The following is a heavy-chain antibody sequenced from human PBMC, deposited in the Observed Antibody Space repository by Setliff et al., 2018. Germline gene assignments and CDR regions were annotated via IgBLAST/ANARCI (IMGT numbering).Heavy chain of an antibody. CDR3: AARCSSTSCRYYYGSGSSVPFDY. CDR1: GVTFSSYA. CDR2: NIPMFGTA. D-gene: IGHD3-10*01. J-gene: IGHJ4*03. V-gene: IGHV1-69*13. Sequence: SVKVSCKASGVTFSSYAISWVRQAPGQGLEWMGGNIPMFGTANYAQKVQGRVTITADESTSTAYMELSSLRSEDTAVYYCAARCSSTSCRYYYGSGSSVPFDYWVPATLLVTVSS.